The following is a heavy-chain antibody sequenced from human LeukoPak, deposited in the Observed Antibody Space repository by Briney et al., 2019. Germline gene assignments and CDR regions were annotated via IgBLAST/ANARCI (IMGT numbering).Heavy chain of an antibody. CDR2: INQDGSEE. V-gene: IGHV3-7*01. J-gene: IGHJ4*02. CDR1: GFTFSNYW. Sequence: RPGGSLRLSCAASGFTFSNYWMTWVRQAPGKGLEWVAHINQDGSEEHYMDSVKARFTTSRDNAKNSLSLQMNSLTAEDTAVYYCVRDGGVSGYDLLDYWGQGTLVTVSS. D-gene: IGHD5-12*01. CDR3: VRDGGVSGYDLLDY.